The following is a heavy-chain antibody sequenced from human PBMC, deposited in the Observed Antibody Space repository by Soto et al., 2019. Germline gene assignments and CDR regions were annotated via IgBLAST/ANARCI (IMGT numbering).Heavy chain of an antibody. CDR2: IYYSGST. CDR1: GGSVSSGSYY. D-gene: IGHD4-17*01. V-gene: IGHV4-61*01. J-gene: IGHJ4*02. CDR3: ARTTVTPYYFDY. Sequence: PSETLSLTCTVSGGSVSSGSYYWSWIRQPPGKGLEWIGYIYYSGSTNYNPSLKSRVTISVDTSKNQFSLKLSSVTAAYTDVHYCARTTVTPYYFDYWGQGTLVTVSS.